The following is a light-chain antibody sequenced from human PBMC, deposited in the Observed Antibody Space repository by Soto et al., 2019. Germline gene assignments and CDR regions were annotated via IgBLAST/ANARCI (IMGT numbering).Light chain of an antibody. Sequence: EIVLTQSPGTLSLSPGERATLSCRASQSVSSSYLAWYQQKPGQAPRLLIYGASSRATGIPDRFSGSGSGTDFTLTISRLEPEDCAVYYCLQYGSSPFTFGPGTKVDIK. CDR1: QSVSSSY. V-gene: IGKV3-20*01. CDR3: LQYGSSPFT. J-gene: IGKJ3*01. CDR2: GAS.